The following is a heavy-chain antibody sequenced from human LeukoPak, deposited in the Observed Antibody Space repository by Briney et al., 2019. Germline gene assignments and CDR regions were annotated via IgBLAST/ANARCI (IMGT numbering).Heavy chain of an antibody. V-gene: IGHV4-39*01. CDR3: ARPVSYYDSSGYYDYFDY. D-gene: IGHD3-22*01. CDR1: GGSISSSSYY. CDR2: IYYSGST. Sequence: SETLSLTCTVSGGSISSSSYYWGWIRQPPGKGLEWIGSIYYSGSTYYNPSLKSRVTISVDTSKNQFSLKLSSVTAADTAVYYCARPVSYYDSSGYYDYFDYWGQGTLVTVSS. J-gene: IGHJ4*02.